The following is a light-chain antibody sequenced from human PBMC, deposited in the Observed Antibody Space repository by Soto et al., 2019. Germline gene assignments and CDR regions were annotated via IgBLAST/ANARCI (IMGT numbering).Light chain of an antibody. V-gene: IGLV2-14*03. J-gene: IGLJ1*01. CDR3: NSFTTSTTPYV. Sequence: QSALTQPASMSGSPGQSITISCTGTSSDIGDYNSVSWYQQHPGKVPKLIIYEVSHRPSGVSNRFSGSKSGNTASLTISGLQADDEADYYCNSFTTSTTPYVFGTGTQLTVL. CDR2: EVS. CDR1: SSDIGDYNS.